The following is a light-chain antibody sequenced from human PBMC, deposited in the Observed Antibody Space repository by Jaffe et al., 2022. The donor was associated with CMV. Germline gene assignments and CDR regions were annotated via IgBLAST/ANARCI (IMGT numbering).Light chain of an antibody. CDR2: AAS. Sequence: VIWMTQSPSLLSASIGDRVIITCRVSQDIASYLAWYQQKPGKAPELLIYAASTSQSGVPPRFSGSGSGTDFTLTISGLQSEDFATYYCQQYYGFPPAFGQGTRVDIK. CDR3: QQYYGFPPA. J-gene: IGKJ1*01. CDR1: QDIASY. V-gene: IGKV1D-8*04.